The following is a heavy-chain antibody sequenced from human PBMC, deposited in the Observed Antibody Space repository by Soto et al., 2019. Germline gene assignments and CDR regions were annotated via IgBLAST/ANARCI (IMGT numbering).Heavy chain of an antibody. J-gene: IGHJ5*02. Sequence: QVQLVQSGPEVKVPGSSVKVSCQASGGTFANFAITWVRQAPGQGLEWVVGIIPTLGTVDYAQSFQGRVTITSDESAGTFYMKFYSLRSDDTAIYSCARIEPSLFEGGEWFDTWGQGTLVTVSS. D-gene: IGHD3-16*01. CDR3: ARIEPSLFEGGEWFDT. V-gene: IGHV1-69*01. CDR2: IIPTLGTV. CDR1: GGTFANFA.